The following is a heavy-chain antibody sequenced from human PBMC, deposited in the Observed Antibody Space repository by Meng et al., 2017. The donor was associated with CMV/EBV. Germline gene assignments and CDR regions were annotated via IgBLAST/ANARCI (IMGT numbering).Heavy chain of an antibody. J-gene: IGHJ3*02. CDR1: GGSFSGYY. CDR2: INHSGST. CDR3: ARKAQDCSSTSCYPFDI. D-gene: IGHD2-2*01. Sequence: GSLRLSCAVYGGSFSGYYWSWIRQPPGKGLEWIGEINHSGSTNYNPSLKSRVTISVDTSKNQFSLKLSSVTAADTAVYYCARKAQDCSSTSCYPFDIWGQGTMVTVS. V-gene: IGHV4-34*01.